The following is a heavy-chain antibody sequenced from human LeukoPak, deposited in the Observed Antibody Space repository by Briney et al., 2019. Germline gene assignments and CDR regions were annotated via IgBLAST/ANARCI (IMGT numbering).Heavy chain of an antibody. CDR1: GYTLTELS. CDR2: FDPEDGET. D-gene: IGHD3-22*01. CDR3: ATHSPPEVYYYDSSGRDAFDI. Sequence: ASVKVSCKVSGYTLTELSMHWVRQAPGKGLERMGGFDPEDGETIYAQKFQGRVTMTEDTSTDTAYMELSSLRSEDTAVYYCATHSPPEVYYYDSSGRDAFDIWGQGTMVTVSS. J-gene: IGHJ3*02. V-gene: IGHV1-24*01.